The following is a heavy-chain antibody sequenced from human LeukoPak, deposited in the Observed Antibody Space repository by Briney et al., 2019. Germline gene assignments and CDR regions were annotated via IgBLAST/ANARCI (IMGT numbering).Heavy chain of an antibody. CDR3: TRLYSSGWGHDY. Sequence: GGSLRLSCTASGFTFGDYAMSWVRQAPGKGLEWVGFIGSKAYGGTTEYAASVKGRFTISRDDSESIAYLQMNSLKTEDTAVYYCTRLYSSGWGHDYWGQGTLVTVSS. D-gene: IGHD6-19*01. CDR2: IGSKAYGGTT. CDR1: GFTFGDYA. V-gene: IGHV3-49*04. J-gene: IGHJ4*02.